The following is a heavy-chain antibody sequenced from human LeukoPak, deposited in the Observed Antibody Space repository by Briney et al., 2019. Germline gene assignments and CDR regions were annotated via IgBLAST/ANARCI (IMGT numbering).Heavy chain of an antibody. J-gene: IGHJ4*02. V-gene: IGHV3-30-3*01. Sequence: GGSLRLSCAASGFTFSSYAMHWVRQAPGKGLEWVAVISYDGSNKYYADPVKGRFTISRDNSKNTLYLQMNSLRAEDTAVYYCARQALRYFDYWGQGTLVTVSS. CDR3: ARQALRYFDY. CDR1: GFTFSSYA. CDR2: ISYDGSNK. D-gene: IGHD2-21*02.